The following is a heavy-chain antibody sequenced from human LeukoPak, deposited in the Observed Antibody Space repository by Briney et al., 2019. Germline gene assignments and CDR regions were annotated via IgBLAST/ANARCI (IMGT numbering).Heavy chain of an antibody. CDR1: GGSISSSY. V-gene: IGHV4-59*01. CDR3: ATGSGFYNWFDP. Sequence: SETLSLTCTVPGGSISSSYWSWMRQPPGKGLEWIGYIHYSGSTNYNPSLKSRVFISVDTSKKQFSLKLSSVTAADTAVYYCATGSGFYNWFDPWGQGTLVTVSS. J-gene: IGHJ5*02. D-gene: IGHD3-22*01. CDR2: IHYSGST.